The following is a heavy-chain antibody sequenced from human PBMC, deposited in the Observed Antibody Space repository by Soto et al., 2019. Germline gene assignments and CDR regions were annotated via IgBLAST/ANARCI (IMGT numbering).Heavy chain of an antibody. Sequence: SETLSLTCAVYGGSFSGYYWSWIRQPPGKGLEWIGEISHSGSTNYNPSLESRVTISVDTSKNQFSLRLSSVTAADTAVYYCARVRPAAPESCWGQGTLVTVSS. CDR3: ARVRPAAPESC. J-gene: IGHJ4*02. V-gene: IGHV4-34*01. CDR2: ISHSGST. CDR1: GGSFSGYY. D-gene: IGHD2-2*01.